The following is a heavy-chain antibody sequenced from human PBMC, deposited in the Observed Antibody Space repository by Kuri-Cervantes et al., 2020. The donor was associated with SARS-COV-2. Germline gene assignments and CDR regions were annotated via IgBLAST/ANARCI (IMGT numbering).Heavy chain of an antibody. J-gene: IGHJ6*02. CDR2: ISTYNGDT. D-gene: IGHD1-1*01. Sequence: ASVKVSCKASGYTFASYAISWVRQAPGQGLEWMGWISTYNGDTNYAQKFQGRVTMTTDTSTRTAFMELRSLRSDDTAVYYCARGTLKKDDRYYFYGMDVWGQGTTVTVSS. CDR1: GYTFASYA. V-gene: IGHV1-18*04. CDR3: ARGTLKKDDRYYFYGMDV.